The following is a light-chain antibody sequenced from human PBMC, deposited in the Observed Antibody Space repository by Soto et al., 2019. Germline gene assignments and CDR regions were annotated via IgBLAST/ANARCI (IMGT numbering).Light chain of an antibody. Sequence: QCALTQPASVSGSPGQSITISCTGTSSDVGGYNYVSWYQQHPGKAPKLMIYDVSNRPSGVSNRFSGSKSGNTASLTISGLQAEDEADYYCSSYTSSSLYVFGPGTKLTVL. V-gene: IGLV2-14*01. CDR1: SSDVGGYNY. CDR3: SSYTSSSLYV. J-gene: IGLJ1*01. CDR2: DVS.